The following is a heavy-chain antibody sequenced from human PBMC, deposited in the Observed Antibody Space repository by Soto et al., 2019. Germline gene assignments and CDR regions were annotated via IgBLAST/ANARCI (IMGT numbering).Heavy chain of an antibody. V-gene: IGHV4-59*01. Sequence: SETLSLTCTVSGGSISSYYWSWIRQPPGKGLEWIGYIYYSGSTNYNPSLKSRVTISVDTSKNQFSLKLSSVTAADTAVYYCARARGPRWELREWYFDYWGQGTLVTVSS. D-gene: IGHD1-26*01. CDR3: ARARGPRWELREWYFDY. CDR1: GGSISSYY. J-gene: IGHJ4*02. CDR2: IYYSGST.